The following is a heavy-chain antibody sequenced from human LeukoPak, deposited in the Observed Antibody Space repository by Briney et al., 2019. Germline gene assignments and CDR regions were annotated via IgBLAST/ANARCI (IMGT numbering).Heavy chain of an antibody. CDR2: VYSSGSN. D-gene: IGHD5/OR15-5a*01. J-gene: IGHJ3*02. CDR1: GGSLSRDY. Sequence: PSGGLSDTCTDPGGSLSRDYWSWIRPPAGKGGEWIGRVYSSGSNNYSPSLKSRVTISVDTSKNQFYLKLSSVTAADTAVYYCARGRALYEPSENAFDIWGQGTMVTVSS. CDR3: ARGRALYEPSENAFDI. V-gene: IGHV4-4*07.